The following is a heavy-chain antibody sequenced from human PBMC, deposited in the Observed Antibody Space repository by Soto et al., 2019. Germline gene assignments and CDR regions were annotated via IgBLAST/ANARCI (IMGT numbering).Heavy chain of an antibody. V-gene: IGHV3-9*01. CDR1: GFTFDDYA. D-gene: IGHD2-15*01. CDR2: ISWNSGSI. CDR3: AKDIGRGYCSGGSCPPTDKYCGGDCYRYYYYYGMDV. J-gene: IGHJ6*02. Sequence: EVQLVESGGGLVQPGRSLRLSCAASGFTFDDYAMHWVRQAPGKGLEWVSGISWNSGSIGYADSVKCRFTISIDNAKNSLYLQMNSLRAEDTALYYCAKDIGRGYCSGGSCPPTDKYCGGDCYRYYYYYGMDVWGQGTTVTVSS.